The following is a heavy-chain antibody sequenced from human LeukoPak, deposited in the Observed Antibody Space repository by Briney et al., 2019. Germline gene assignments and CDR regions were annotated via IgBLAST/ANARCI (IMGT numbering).Heavy chain of an antibody. V-gene: IGHV4-38-2*02. Sequence: SETLSFTCGVSGYSISSGYFWGGIRRPPGKGLEWIGSIYDSGSNYYNPPLKSRVTISVDTSKNQFSLNVGSVAAADTAVYYCTRDLPYSSGLYVGNWGQGTLVTVSS. D-gene: IGHD6-19*01. CDR2: IYDSGSN. J-gene: IGHJ4*02. CDR3: TRDLPYSSGLYVGN. CDR1: GYSISSGYF.